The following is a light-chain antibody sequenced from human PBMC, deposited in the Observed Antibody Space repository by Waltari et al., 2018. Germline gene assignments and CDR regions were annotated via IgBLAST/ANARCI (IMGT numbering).Light chain of an antibody. V-gene: IGKV3-15*01. J-gene: IGKJ1*01. CDR2: DAS. Sequence: EIELTQSPATLSLSPGERATLSCRASQSVSSKLAWYQQRPGQAPRLLISDASTRAAGVPARFSGSGSGTEFTLTISSLQSEDFALYYCQQYSSWWTFGQGPRWKSN. CDR1: QSVSSK. CDR3: QQYSSWWT.